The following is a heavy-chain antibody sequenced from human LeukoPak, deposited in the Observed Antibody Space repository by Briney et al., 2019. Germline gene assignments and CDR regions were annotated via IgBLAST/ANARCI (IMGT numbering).Heavy chain of an antibody. Sequence: ASVKVSCKASGYTFTGYYMHWVRQAPGQGLEWRGWINPNSGGTNYAQKFQGRVTMTRDTSISTAYMELSRLRSDDTAVYYCARDRGYNWNYHWFDPWGQGTLVTVSS. V-gene: IGHV1-2*02. J-gene: IGHJ5*02. CDR2: INPNSGGT. D-gene: IGHD1-7*01. CDR1: GYTFTGYY. CDR3: ARDRGYNWNYHWFDP.